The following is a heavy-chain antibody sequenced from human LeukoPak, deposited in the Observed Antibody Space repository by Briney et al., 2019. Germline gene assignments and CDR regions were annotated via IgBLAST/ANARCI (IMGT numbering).Heavy chain of an antibody. J-gene: IGHJ6*03. CDR2: IYSGGST. CDR1: EFSVGSNY. D-gene: IGHD6-13*01. Sequence: GGSLRLSCAASEFSVGSNYMTWVRQAPGKGLEWVSLIYSGGSTYYAHSVKGRFTISRDNSKKPLYLQMNSLRAEDTAVYYCARGGYSSSWSLRRYYYYYMDVWGKGTTVTISS. CDR3: ARGGYSSSWSLRRYYYYYMDV. V-gene: IGHV3-66*01.